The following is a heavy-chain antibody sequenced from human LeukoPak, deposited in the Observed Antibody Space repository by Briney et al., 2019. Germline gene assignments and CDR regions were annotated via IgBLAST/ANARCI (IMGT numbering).Heavy chain of an antibody. CDR1: GFTVSSNY. D-gene: IGHD6-13*01. J-gene: IGHJ4*02. CDR2: IYSGGTT. Sequence: PGGSLRLSCEASGFTVSSNYLSWVGRAPGKGREGASVIYSGGTTYYADSVKGRFTISRDNSKNTLYLQMNSLRAEDTAVYYCARGGDSSREYYFDYWGQGTLVTVSS. CDR3: ARGGDSSREYYFDY. V-gene: IGHV3-53*01.